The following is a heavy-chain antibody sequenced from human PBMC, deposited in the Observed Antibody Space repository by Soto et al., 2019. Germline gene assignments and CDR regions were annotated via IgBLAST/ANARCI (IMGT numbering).Heavy chain of an antibody. CDR1: GFTFNNYA. Sequence: EVQLLESGGGLVQPGGSLRLSCAASGFTFNNYAMSWVRLAPGKGLEWVSGISGSGGSAFYADSVKGRFTISRDNSENPLYLQMHRLRVEDTAVYYCARASVVVVLGATPGYYFDYWGQGTLVTVSS. J-gene: IGHJ4*02. V-gene: IGHV3-23*01. D-gene: IGHD2-15*01. CDR2: ISGSGGSA. CDR3: ARASVVVVLGATPGYYFDY.